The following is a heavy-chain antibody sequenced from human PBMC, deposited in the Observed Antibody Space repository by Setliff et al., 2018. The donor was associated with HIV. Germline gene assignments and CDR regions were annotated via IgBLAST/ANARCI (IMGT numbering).Heavy chain of an antibody. CDR2: IYTGGST. J-gene: IGHJ4*02. V-gene: IGHV4-4*07. CDR1: GGSISDYY. Sequence: PSETLSLTCSVSGGSISDYYWSWVRQPAGKGLEWIGRIYTGGSTKFNPSLGGRASLSVDKSNNQVSLKLTSVTAADTALYYCASALKEGYSYGYPFDFWGQGTLVTVSS. D-gene: IGHD5-18*01. CDR3: ASALKEGYSYGYPFDF.